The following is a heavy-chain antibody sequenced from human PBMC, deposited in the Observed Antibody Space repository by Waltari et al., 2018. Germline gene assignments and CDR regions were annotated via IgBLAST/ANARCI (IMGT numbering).Heavy chain of an antibody. D-gene: IGHD3-3*01. J-gene: IGHJ3*02. CDR3: ADAYDFWRYDI. Sequence: QVQLQESGPGLVKPSQTLSLTCTVSGGSISSGSYYWRWIRQPAGKGLEWIGYIYTSGSTNYNPSLKSRVTISVDTSKNQFSLKLSSVTAADTAVYYCADAYDFWRYDIWGQGTMVTVSS. V-gene: IGHV4-61*09. CDR2: IYTSGST. CDR1: GGSISSGSYY.